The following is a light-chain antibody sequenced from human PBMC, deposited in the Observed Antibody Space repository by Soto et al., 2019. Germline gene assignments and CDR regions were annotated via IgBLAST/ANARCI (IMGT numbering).Light chain of an antibody. CDR3: QVWDNNYYRFL. Sequence: SYELTQVPSVSVAPGQTARITCGGSSIGSKRVNWYQQKPGQAPGLVVYDDSDRPSGIPERFSGSKSGDTATLTISRVEAGDEADYYCQVWDNNYYRFLFGAGTNVTLL. V-gene: IGLV3-21*02. CDR1: SIGSKR. J-gene: IGLJ1*01. CDR2: DDS.